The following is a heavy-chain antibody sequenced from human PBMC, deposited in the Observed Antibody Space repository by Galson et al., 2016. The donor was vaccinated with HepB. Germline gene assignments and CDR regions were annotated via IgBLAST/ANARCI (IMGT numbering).Heavy chain of an antibody. J-gene: IGHJ6*02. CDR2: ISSDGSKT. V-gene: IGHV3-74*01. CDR1: GFTSSSYW. Sequence: SLRLSCAASGFTSSSYWMHWARQAPGKGLVWVSRISSDGSKTTYADSVKGRFTISRENAKNTLSLQMNSLGVEDTAVYYCHVWFGESRYGVDVWGQGTPVTVSS. CDR3: HVWFGESRYGVDV. D-gene: IGHD3-10*01.